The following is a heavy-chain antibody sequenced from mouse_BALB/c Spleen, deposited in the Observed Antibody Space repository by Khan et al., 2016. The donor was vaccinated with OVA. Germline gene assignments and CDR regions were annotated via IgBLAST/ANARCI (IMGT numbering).Heavy chain of an antibody. D-gene: IGHD2-2*01. V-gene: IGHV1S81*02. J-gene: IGHJ3*01. CDR3: TRSGYGSFAF. CDR2: INPNNGGS. CDR1: GYTFSSYY. Sequence: QVQLKQSGAELVKTGASVKLSCKASGYTFSSYYLYWVKQRPGQGLEWIGEINPNNGGSNFNEKFKNRATPTVDKSSYTAYMQLSSLTSEDSAVYYCTRSGYGSFAFWGQGTLVTVSA.